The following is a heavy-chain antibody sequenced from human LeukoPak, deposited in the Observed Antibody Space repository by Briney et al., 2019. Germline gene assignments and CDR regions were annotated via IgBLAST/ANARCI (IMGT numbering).Heavy chain of an antibody. D-gene: IGHD6-13*01. CDR2: ISAYNGNT. CDR3: AGPKYSSSWYVDAFDI. Sequence: ASVKVSCKASGYTFTSYGISWVRQAPGQGLEWMGWISAYNGNTNYAQKLQGRVTMTTDTSTSTAYIELRSLRSDDTAVYYCAGPKYSSSWYVDAFDIWGQGTMVTVSS. J-gene: IGHJ3*02. CDR1: GYTFTSYG. V-gene: IGHV1-18*01.